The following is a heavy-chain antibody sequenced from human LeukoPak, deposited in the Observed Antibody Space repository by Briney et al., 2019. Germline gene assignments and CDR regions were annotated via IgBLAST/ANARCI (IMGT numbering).Heavy chain of an antibody. D-gene: IGHD6-13*01. Sequence: SGPTLLNPTQTLTLTCTLTGSSLPTSGEGVGWIRQPPGKALAWLALIYWDDDARYTESLKSRLTITKDTSKNQVVLTMTNLDPVDTGTYYCAHISRRSYYFDYWGQGTLVTVSS. J-gene: IGHJ4*02. CDR2: IYWDDDA. V-gene: IGHV2-5*02. CDR1: GSSLPTSGEG. CDR3: AHISRRSYYFDY.